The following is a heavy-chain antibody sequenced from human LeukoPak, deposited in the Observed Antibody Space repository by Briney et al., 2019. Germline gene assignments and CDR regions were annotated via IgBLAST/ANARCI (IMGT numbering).Heavy chain of an antibody. J-gene: IGHJ4*02. CDR3: ARGRSGWFDY. V-gene: IGHV3-23*01. CDR2: ISASGGST. CDR1: GFTFSSSA. Sequence: GGSLRLSCAASGFTFSSSAMSWVRQVPGKGLEWVSGISASGGSTSYADSVRGRFTISRDNSKNTLYLQMNSLRAEDTAVYYCARGRSGWFDYWGQGTLVTVSS. D-gene: IGHD6-19*01.